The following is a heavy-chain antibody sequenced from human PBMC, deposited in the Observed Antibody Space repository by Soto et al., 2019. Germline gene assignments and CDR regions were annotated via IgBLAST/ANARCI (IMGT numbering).Heavy chain of an antibody. Sequence: ASVKVSCKASGYTFTSYGISWVRQAPGQGLEWMGWISAYNGNTNYAQKLQGRVTMTTDTSTSTAYMELRSLRSDDTAVYYCARVAAGMVRGVIIRLYYYGMDVWGQGTTVTVSS. CDR3: ARVAAGMVRGVIIRLYYYGMDV. CDR1: GYTFTSYG. D-gene: IGHD3-10*01. CDR2: ISAYNGNT. V-gene: IGHV1-18*01. J-gene: IGHJ6*02.